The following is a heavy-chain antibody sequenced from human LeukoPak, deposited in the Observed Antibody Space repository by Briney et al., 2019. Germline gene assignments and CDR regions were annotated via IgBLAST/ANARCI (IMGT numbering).Heavy chain of an antibody. CDR2: INPNSGGT. Sequence: ASVKVSCKASGYTFTCYYMHWVRQAPGQGLEWMGWINPNSGGTNYAQKFQGRVTMTRDTSISTAYMELSRLRSDDTAVYYCARLIVDEAARDLFWFDPWGQGTLVTVSS. CDR1: GYTFTCYY. J-gene: IGHJ5*02. V-gene: IGHV1-2*02. CDR3: ARLIVDEAARDLFWFDP. D-gene: IGHD6-6*01.